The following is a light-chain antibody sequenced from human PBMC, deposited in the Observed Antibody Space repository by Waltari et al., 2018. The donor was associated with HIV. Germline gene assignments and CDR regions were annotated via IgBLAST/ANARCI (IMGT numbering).Light chain of an antibody. V-gene: IGLV2-14*03. CDR1: TSDVGVYNS. CDR2: HVS. Sequence: QSALTQPASVSGSPGQALTIPCTGPTSDVGVYNSVPWYQHHPAKAPNLVILHVSNRPSGVSNRFSGSKSGNTASLTISGLQAEDEAYYYCSSYTNSDTVVFGGGTKVTVL. J-gene: IGLJ2*01. CDR3: SSYTNSDTVV.